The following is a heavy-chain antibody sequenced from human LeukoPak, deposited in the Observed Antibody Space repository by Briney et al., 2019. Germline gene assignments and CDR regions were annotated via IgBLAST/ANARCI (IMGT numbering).Heavy chain of an antibody. J-gene: IGHJ6*04. Sequence: SETLSLTCAVYGGSFSGYYWSWIRQPPGKGLEWIGEINHSGSTNYNPSLKSRVTISVDTSKNQFSLKLSSVTAADTAVYYCARGEIASSQYYYYYYGMDVWGKGTTVTVSS. V-gene: IGHV4-34*01. CDR3: ARGEIASSQYYYYYYGMDV. CDR2: INHSGST. CDR1: GGSFSGYY. D-gene: IGHD5-24*01.